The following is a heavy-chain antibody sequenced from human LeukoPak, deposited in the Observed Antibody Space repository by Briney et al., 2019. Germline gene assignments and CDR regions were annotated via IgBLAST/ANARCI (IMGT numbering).Heavy chain of an antibody. CDR1: GFTFSSYS. D-gene: IGHD3-22*01. Sequence: GGSLRLSCAASGFTFSSYSMNWGRQAPGKGLEWVSSISSSNSYIYYADSMKGRLTISRDNAKNSLYLQMNSLRAEDTAVYYCARVGDYYDSSGYDYWGQGTLVTVSS. CDR2: ISSSNSYI. V-gene: IGHV3-21*01. J-gene: IGHJ4*02. CDR3: ARVGDYYDSSGYDY.